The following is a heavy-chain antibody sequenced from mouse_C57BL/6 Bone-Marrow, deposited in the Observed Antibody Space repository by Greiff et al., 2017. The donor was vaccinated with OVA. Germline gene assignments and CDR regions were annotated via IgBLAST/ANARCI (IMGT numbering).Heavy chain of an antibody. Sequence: QVQLKQSGPELVKPGASVKISCKASGYTFTDYYINWVKQRPGQGLEWLGWIFPGSGSTYYNGKFKGKATLTVDKSSSTAYMLLSSLTSEDSAVYFCARDDYVYYYFDYWGQGTTLTVSS. V-gene: IGHV1-75*01. D-gene: IGHD2-4*01. CDR2: IFPGSGST. CDR1: GYTFTDYY. CDR3: ARDDYVYYYFDY. J-gene: IGHJ2*01.